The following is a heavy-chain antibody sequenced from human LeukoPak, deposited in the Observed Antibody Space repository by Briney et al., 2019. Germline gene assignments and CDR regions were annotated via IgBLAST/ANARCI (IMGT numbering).Heavy chain of an antibody. CDR3: ARDPAAGYYYYYYMDV. CDR1: GYTFTSNY. CDR2: ISPSGGST. D-gene: IGHD6-13*01. J-gene: IGHJ6*03. V-gene: IGHV1-46*01. Sequence: GASVKVSCKAFGYTFTSNYMHWVRQAPGQGPEWMGVISPSGGSTTYAQKFQGRVTLTRDMSTSTDYLELSSLRSEDTAVYYCARDPAAGYYYYYYMDVWGKGTTVTVSS.